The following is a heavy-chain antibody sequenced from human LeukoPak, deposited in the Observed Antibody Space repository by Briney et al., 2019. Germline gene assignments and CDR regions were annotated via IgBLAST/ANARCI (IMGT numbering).Heavy chain of an antibody. CDR2: ISSSRSTI. V-gene: IGHV3-48*01. CDR3: ARENFGEHRWFDP. J-gene: IGHJ5*02. Sequence: PGGSLRLSCAASGFTFCSFGMNWLRQAPGKGLEWVSYISSSRSTIYYADSVNGRFIISRDNAKNSLYLQMNSLSAEDTAVYYCARENFGEHRWFDPWGQGTLVTVSS. CDR1: GFTFCSFG. D-gene: IGHD3-10*01.